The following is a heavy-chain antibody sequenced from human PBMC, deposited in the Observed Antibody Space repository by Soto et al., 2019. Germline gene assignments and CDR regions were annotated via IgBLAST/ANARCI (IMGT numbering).Heavy chain of an antibody. Sequence: ASVKVSCKVSGYTLTELSMHWVRQAPGKGLEWMGGFDPEDGETIYAQKFQGRVTMTEDTSTDTAYMELSSLRSEDTAVYYCRVGPPPVHCGYDPKERIVDYWGQGTLVTVSS. D-gene: IGHD5-12*01. CDR3: RVGPPPVHCGYDPKERIVDY. V-gene: IGHV1-24*01. CDR1: GYTLTELS. J-gene: IGHJ4*02. CDR2: FDPEDGET.